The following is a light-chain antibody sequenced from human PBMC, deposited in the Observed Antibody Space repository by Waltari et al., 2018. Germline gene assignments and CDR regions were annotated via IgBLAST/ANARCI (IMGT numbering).Light chain of an antibody. V-gene: IGKV3-11*01. Sequence: SCRASQSVGRSLAWYQQKPGQAPRLGIPGASNRATGIPDRFSGSGSGTDFSLTISRLEPEDFAVYYCQHYVRLPVTFGRGTKVEIK. CDR3: QHYVRLPVT. J-gene: IGKJ4*02. CDR2: GAS. CDR1: QSVGRS.